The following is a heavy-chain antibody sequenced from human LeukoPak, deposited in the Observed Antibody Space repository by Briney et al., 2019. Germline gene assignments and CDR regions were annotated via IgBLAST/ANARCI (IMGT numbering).Heavy chain of an antibody. Sequence: ASVKVSCKASGYTFTGYYMHWVRQAPGQGLEWMGWINPNSGGANYAQKFQGRVTMTGDTSISAAYMELSRLRSDDTAVYYCARGDTIFGVDYWGQGTLVTVSS. CDR3: ARGDTIFGVDY. J-gene: IGHJ4*02. D-gene: IGHD3-3*01. V-gene: IGHV1-2*02. CDR2: INPNSGGA. CDR1: GYTFTGYY.